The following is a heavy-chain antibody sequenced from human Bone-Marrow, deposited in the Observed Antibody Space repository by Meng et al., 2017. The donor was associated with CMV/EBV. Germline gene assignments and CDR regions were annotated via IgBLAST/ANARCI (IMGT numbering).Heavy chain of an antibody. CDR1: GFTFSSYW. Sequence: SCKASGFTFSSYWMHWVRQAPGKGLVWVSRINSDGSSTSYADSVKGRFTISRDNAKNTLYLQMNSLRAEDTAVYYCWRDIVVVPAATQQLVGGDYYYYGMDVWGQGTTVTVSS. D-gene: IGHD2-2*01. CDR3: WRDIVVVPAATQQLVGGDYYYYGMDV. CDR2: INSDGSST. J-gene: IGHJ6*01. V-gene: IGHV3-74*01.